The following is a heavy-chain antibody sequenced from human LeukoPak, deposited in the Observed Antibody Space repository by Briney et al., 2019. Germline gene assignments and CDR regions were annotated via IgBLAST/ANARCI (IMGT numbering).Heavy chain of an antibody. CDR2: ISGSGNTI. J-gene: IGHJ4*02. CDR3: ARRAPLSSSKDSSGYYSDY. D-gene: IGHD3-22*01. V-gene: IGHV3-48*03. Sequence: GGSLRLSCAASGFTFSSYEMNWVRQAPGKGLKWVSYISGSGNTIYYADSVKGRFTISRDNAKNSLYLQMNSLRAEDTAVYYCARRAPLSSSKDSSGYYSDYWGQGTQVTVSS. CDR1: GFTFSSYE.